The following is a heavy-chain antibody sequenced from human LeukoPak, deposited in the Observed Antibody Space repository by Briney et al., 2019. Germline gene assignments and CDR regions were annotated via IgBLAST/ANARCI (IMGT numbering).Heavy chain of an antibody. CDR2: IKQDGSEK. J-gene: IGHJ3*02. D-gene: IGHD6-19*01. V-gene: IGHV3-7*01. CDR3: ARDSGWLVNSYAFDI. Sequence: GGSLGLSCAASGFTFSSYWMSWVRQAPGKGLEWVANIKQDGSEKYYVDSVKGRFTISRDNAKNSLYLQMNSLRAEDTAVYYCARDSGWLVNSYAFDIWGQGTMVTVSS. CDR1: GFTFSSYW.